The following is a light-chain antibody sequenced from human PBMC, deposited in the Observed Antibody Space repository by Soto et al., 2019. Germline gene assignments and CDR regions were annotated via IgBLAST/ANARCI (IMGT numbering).Light chain of an antibody. CDR1: QSVSSSY. CDR2: GAS. CDR3: QQYSSSPMYT. J-gene: IGKJ2*01. V-gene: IGKV3-20*01. Sequence: EIVLTQSPGTLSLSPGERATLSCRASQSVSSSYLAWYQQKPGQAPRVLIYGASSRATGIPDRFSGSGSGTDFTLTISRLEPEDFAVYYCQQYSSSPMYTFGQGTKLEIK.